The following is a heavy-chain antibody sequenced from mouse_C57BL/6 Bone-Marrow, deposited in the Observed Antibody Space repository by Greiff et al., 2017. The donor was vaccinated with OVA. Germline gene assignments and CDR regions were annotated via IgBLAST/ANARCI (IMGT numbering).Heavy chain of an antibody. CDR3: ARNYGSSPSYWYFDV. CDR2: IDPSDSYT. D-gene: IGHD1-1*01. Sequence: QVQLQQPGAELVMPGASVKLSCKASGYTFTSYWMHWVKQRPGQGLEWIGEIDPSDSYTNYNQKFKGKSTLTVDKSSSTAYMQLSSLTSEHSAVYYCARNYGSSPSYWYFDVWGTGTTVTVSS. J-gene: IGHJ1*03. V-gene: IGHV1-69*01. CDR1: GYTFTSYW.